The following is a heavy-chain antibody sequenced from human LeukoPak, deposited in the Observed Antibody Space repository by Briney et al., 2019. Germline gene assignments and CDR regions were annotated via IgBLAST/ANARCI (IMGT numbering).Heavy chain of an antibody. CDR2: ISAYNGNT. J-gene: IGHJ5*02. Sequence: ASVRVSCKASGYTFTSYGISWVRQAPGQGLEWMGWISAYNGNTNYAQKLQGRVTMTTDTSTSTAYTELRSLRSDDTAVYYCAREPSLGELTWFDPWGQRTLVTVSS. CDR3: AREPSLGELTWFDP. V-gene: IGHV1-18*01. D-gene: IGHD3-16*01. CDR1: GYTFTSYG.